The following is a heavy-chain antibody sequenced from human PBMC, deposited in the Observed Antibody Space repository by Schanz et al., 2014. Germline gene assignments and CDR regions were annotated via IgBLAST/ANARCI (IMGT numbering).Heavy chain of an antibody. V-gene: IGHV3-30*19. CDR3: ARPRFDYGEVDY. CDR2: ISYDGSNK. CDR1: GFIFSNYG. D-gene: IGHD4-17*01. Sequence: QVQMVESGGGVVQPGRSLRLSCAASGFIFSNYGMHWVRQAPGKGLEWVAVISYDGSNKYYADSVKGRFTMSRDNAKNSLYLQLNSLRAEDTAVYYCARPRFDYGEVDYWGQGTLVTVSS. J-gene: IGHJ4*02.